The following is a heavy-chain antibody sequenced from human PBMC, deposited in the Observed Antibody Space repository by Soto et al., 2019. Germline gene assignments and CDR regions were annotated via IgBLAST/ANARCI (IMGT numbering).Heavy chain of an antibody. CDR3: ARPYYYDSSGYYLWFDP. V-gene: IGHV1-3*01. J-gene: IGHJ5*02. D-gene: IGHD3-22*01. CDR1: GYTFTSYA. CDR2: INAGNGNT. Sequence: GASVKVSCKASGYTFTSYAMHWVRQAPGQRLEWMGWINAGNGNTKYSQKFQGRVTITRDTSASTAYMELSSLRSEDTAVYYCARPYYYDSSGYYLWFDPWGQGTLVTV.